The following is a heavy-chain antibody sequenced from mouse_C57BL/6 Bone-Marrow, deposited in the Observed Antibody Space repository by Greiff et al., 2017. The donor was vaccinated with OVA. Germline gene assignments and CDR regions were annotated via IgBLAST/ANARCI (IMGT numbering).Heavy chain of an antibody. CDR2: IWRGGST. CDR3: AKLGDFAY. J-gene: IGHJ3*01. D-gene: IGHD2-13*01. V-gene: IGHV2-5*01. Sequence: VQLQQSGPGLVQPSQSLSITCTVSGFSLTSYGVHWVRQSPGKGLEWLGVIWRGGSTDYNASSMSRLSITKDNSKSQVFFKMNSLQADDTAIYYCAKLGDFAYWGQGTLVTVSA. CDR1: GFSLTSYG.